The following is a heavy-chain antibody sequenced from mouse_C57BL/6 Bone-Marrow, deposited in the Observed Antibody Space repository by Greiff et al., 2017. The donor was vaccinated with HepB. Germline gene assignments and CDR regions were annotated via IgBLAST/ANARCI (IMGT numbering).Heavy chain of an antibody. CDR3: ARRSMVTTGFAY. CDR2: IYPGDGDT. V-gene: IGHV1-82*01. Sequence: VHLVESGPELVKPGASVKISCKASGYAFSSSWMNWVKQRPGKGLEWIGRIYPGDGDTNYNGKFKGKATLTADKSSSTAYMQLSSLTSEDSAVYFCARRSMVTTGFAYWGQGTLVTVSA. D-gene: IGHD2-2*01. J-gene: IGHJ3*01. CDR1: GYAFSSSW.